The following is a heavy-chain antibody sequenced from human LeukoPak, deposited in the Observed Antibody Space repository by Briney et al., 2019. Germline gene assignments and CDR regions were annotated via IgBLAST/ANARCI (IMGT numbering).Heavy chain of an antibody. CDR2: ISSSSGIR. CDR1: GFTFSSYS. V-gene: IGHV3-48*04. Sequence: GGSLRLSCAASGFTFSSYSMTWVRQAPGKGLEWLSYISSSSGIRYYADSVKGRFTISRDNAKNSLYLQMNSLRAEDTAVYYCARDRDYGDYPNGATDVWGQGTTVTVSS. J-gene: IGHJ6*02. CDR3: ARDRDYGDYPNGATDV. D-gene: IGHD4-17*01.